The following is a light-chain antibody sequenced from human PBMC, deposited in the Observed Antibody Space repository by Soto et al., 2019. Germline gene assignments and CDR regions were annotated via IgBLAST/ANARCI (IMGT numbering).Light chain of an antibody. CDR3: QQYDDSPGT. J-gene: IGKJ1*01. CDR2: GAS. Sequence: EVVLTQSPGTLSLSPGERATLSCRASQSVAANYLAWYQQKPGQAPRLLIYGASNRATAIPDRFSGSGSGTDFTLTISRLEPEDFAVYYCQQYDDSPGTFGQGTKVDIK. V-gene: IGKV3-20*01. CDR1: QSVAANY.